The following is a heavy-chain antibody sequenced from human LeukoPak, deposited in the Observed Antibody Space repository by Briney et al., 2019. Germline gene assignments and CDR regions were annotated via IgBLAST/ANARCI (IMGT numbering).Heavy chain of an antibody. D-gene: IGHD6-19*01. CDR2: IYPGDSDT. CDR3: ASYSSGWYSGWDY. CDR1: GYSFTSYW. V-gene: IGHV5-51*03. Sequence: GESLTISCKGSGYSFTSYWIGWVRQMPGKGLEWMGIIYPGDSDTRYSPSFQGQVTISADKSISTAYLQWSSLKASDTAMYYCASYSSGWYSGWDYWGQGTLVTVSS. J-gene: IGHJ4*02.